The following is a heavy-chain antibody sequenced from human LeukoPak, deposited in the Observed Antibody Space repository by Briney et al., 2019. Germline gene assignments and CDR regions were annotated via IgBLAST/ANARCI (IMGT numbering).Heavy chain of an antibody. V-gene: IGHV4-59*12. Sequence: SETLSLTCTVSGGSISSYYWSWIRQPPGKGLEWIGYIYYSGSTNYNPSLKSRVTISVDTSKNQFSLKLSSVTAADTAVYYCGRDRRGTHYYDSSGYYSDYWGQGTLVTVFS. CDR2: IYYSGST. D-gene: IGHD3-22*01. CDR1: GGSISSYY. J-gene: IGHJ4*02. CDR3: GRDRRGTHYYDSSGYYSDY.